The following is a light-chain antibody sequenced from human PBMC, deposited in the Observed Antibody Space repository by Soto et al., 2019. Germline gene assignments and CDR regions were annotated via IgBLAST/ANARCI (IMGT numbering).Light chain of an antibody. CDR3: QQSYSTPT. CDR2: AAS. J-gene: IGKJ1*01. Sequence: DTQMTQSPSSLSASVGARVTITCRASQSISSYLNWYQQKPGKAPRLLIYAASSLQSWVPSRFSGSGSGTDFTLTISSLQPEDFATYYCQQSYSTPTFGQGTKVEIK. V-gene: IGKV1-39*01. CDR1: QSISSY.